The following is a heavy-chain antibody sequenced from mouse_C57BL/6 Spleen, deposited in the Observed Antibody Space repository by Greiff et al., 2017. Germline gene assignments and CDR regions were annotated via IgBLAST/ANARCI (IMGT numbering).Heavy chain of an antibody. D-gene: IGHD1-1*01. CDR3: AGLTTVVDY. J-gene: IGHJ2*01. CDR2: IHPNSGST. Sequence: QVQLQQPGAELVKPGASVKLSCKASGYTFTSYWMHWVKQRPGQGLEWTGMIHPNSGSTNYNEKFKSKATLTVDKSSSTAYMQLSSLTSEDPAVYYCAGLTTVVDYWGQGTTLTVSS. V-gene: IGHV1-64*01. CDR1: GYTFTSYW.